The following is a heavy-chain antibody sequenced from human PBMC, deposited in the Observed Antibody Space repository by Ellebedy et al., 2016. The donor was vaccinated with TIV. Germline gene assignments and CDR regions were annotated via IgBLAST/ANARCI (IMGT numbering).Heavy chain of an antibody. J-gene: IGHJ4*02. CDR2: IHDSGRT. CDR1: SGSVGSAAYF. V-gene: IGHV4-31*03. D-gene: IGHD3-16*01. CDR3: ARNPGPALSLRY. Sequence: SETLSLXXTVSSGSVGSAAYFWTWIRQPAGKGLEWLGYIHDSGRTYYNPSLKSRLSFSMDTSKNQLALELTSVTDADTGVYYCARNPGPALSLRYWGQGTLVTVSS.